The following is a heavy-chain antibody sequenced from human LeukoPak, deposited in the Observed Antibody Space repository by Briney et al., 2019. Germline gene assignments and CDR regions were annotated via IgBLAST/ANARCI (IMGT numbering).Heavy chain of an antibody. D-gene: IGHD4/OR15-4a*01. Sequence: GGSLRLSCTVSGFTVSSDSMSWVRQAPGKGLEWVSFIYSGGSTHYSDSVKGRFTISRDNSKNTLYLQMNSLRAEDAAVYYCARRAGAYSHPYDYWGRGTLVTVSS. V-gene: IGHV3-53*01. J-gene: IGHJ4*02. CDR2: IYSGGST. CDR3: ARRAGAYSHPYDY. CDR1: GFTVSSDS.